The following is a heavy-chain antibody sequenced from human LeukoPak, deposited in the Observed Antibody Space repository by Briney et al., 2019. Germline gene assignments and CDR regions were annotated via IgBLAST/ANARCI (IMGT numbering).Heavy chain of an antibody. CDR1: GFTFSSYG. CDR2: IRYGGSNK. J-gene: IGHJ4*02. Sequence: GGSLRLSCAASGFTFSSYGMHWVRQAPGKGLEWVAFIRYGGSNKYYADSVKGRFTISRDNSKNTLYLQMNSLRAEDTAVYYCAKDRMVRGVIILGSSYFDFWGQGTLVTVSS. D-gene: IGHD3-10*01. CDR3: AKDRMVRGVIILGSSYFDF. V-gene: IGHV3-30*02.